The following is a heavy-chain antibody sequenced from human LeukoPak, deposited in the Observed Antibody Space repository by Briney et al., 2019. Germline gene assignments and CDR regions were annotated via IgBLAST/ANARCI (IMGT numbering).Heavy chain of an antibody. V-gene: IGHV3-48*04. CDR3: ARDAPDILTGYYPFYFDY. CDR1: GFTLSSYA. J-gene: IGHJ4*02. Sequence: GGSLRLSCAASGFTLSSYAMSWVRQAPGKGLEWVSYISSSGSTIYYADSVKGRFTISRDNAKNSLYLQMNSLRAEDTAVYYCARDAPDILTGYYPFYFDYWGQGTLVTVSS. D-gene: IGHD3-9*01. CDR2: ISSSGSTI.